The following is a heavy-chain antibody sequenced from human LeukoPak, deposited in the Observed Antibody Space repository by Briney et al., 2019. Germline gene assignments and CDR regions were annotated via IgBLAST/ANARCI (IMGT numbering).Heavy chain of an antibody. CDR3: VRDRGTYRPIDY. D-gene: IGHD1-26*01. CDR1: AVSLNAYN. J-gene: IGHJ4*02. CDR2: ISYTGTYI. V-gene: IGHV3-21*04. Sequence: MPGGSLRLSCAASAVSLNAYNMNWVRQAPGKGLEWVSSISYTGTYIYYADSVKGRFTISRDNAQNSLYLQMNSLRAEDTAIYYCVRDRGTYRPIDYWGQGTLVTVSS.